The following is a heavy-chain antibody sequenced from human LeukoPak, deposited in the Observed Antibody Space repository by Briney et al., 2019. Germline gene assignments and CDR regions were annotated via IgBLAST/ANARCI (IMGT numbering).Heavy chain of an antibody. CDR1: GFTFSTYW. D-gene: IGHD5-18*01. CDR3: ARGYTYGYIFYFDY. V-gene: IGHV3-7*01. CDR2: IKQDGTEK. J-gene: IGHJ4*02. Sequence: GGSLRLSCAASGFTFSTYWMTWVRQAPGKGLEWVANIKQDGTEKYYVDSVKGRFTISRDNAKNSLYLQMNSLRAEDTAVYYCARGYTYGYIFYFDYWGQGTLVTVSS.